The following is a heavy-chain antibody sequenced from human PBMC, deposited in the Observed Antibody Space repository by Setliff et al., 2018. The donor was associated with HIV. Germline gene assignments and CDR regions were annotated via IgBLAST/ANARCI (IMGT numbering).Heavy chain of an antibody. CDR1: GGSITSNDHF. CDR2: VYYSGNN. J-gene: IGHJ5*01. Sequence: PSETLSLTCTVSGGSITSNDHFWAWVRQSPGKELEWIGSVYYSGNNFQNPSLKIRVTLSVDTSKDQFFLILRSVTAADTAVYYCARLFELSSGASGYYCDSWGQGTLVTVSS. CDR3: ARLFELSSGASGYYCDS. D-gene: IGHD3-22*01. V-gene: IGHV4-39*01.